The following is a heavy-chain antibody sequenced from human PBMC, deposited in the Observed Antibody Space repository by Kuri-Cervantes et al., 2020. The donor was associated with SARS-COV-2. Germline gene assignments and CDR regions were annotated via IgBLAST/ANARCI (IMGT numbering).Heavy chain of an antibody. Sequence: GESLKISCAASGFTVSSNYMSWVRQAPGKGLEWVSVIYSGGSTYYADSVKGRFTISRHNSKNTLYLQMNSLRAEDTAVYYCVKDPRGYSYRDDYWGQGTLVTVSS. V-gene: IGHV3-53*04. D-gene: IGHD5-18*01. J-gene: IGHJ4*02. CDR2: IYSGGST. CDR1: GFTVSSNY. CDR3: VKDPRGYSYRDDY.